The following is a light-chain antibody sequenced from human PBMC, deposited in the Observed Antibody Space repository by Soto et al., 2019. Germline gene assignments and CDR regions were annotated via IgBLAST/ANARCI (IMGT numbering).Light chain of an antibody. Sequence: DIQITQSPSSVSAPVGQRANITFRSSQGLGVWLGWYQQKPGKAPQLLIFGASGLQTGVPSRFSGSGSGTEFTLTISSLQTEDFATYYCQQAYSFPLTFGGGTKVDIK. CDR1: QGLGVW. CDR3: QQAYSFPLT. J-gene: IGKJ4*01. CDR2: GAS. V-gene: IGKV1-12*01.